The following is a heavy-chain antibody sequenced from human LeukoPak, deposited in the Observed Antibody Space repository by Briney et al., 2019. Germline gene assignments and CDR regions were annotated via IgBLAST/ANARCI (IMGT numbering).Heavy chain of an antibody. CDR1: GFTFSSYE. Sequence: GGALRLSCAASGFTFSSYEMNWVRQAPGKGLEWVSYISSSGSTIYYADSVKGRFTISRDNAKNSLYLQMNSLRAEDTAVYYCARDSYDSSGYFDYWGQGTLVTVSS. V-gene: IGHV3-48*03. D-gene: IGHD3-22*01. CDR2: ISSSGSTI. J-gene: IGHJ4*02. CDR3: ARDSYDSSGYFDY.